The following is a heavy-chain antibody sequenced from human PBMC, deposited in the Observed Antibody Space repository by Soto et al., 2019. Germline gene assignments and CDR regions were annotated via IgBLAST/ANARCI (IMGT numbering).Heavy chain of an antibody. Sequence: PGGSLRLSCAASGFTFSSYGMHWVRQAPGKGLEWVAVIWYDGSNKYYADSVKGRFTISRDNSKNTLYLQMNSLRAEDTAVYYCARDWWATAEFDYWGQGTLVTVSS. CDR3: ARDWWATAEFDY. CDR2: IWYDGSNK. CDR1: GFTFSSYG. V-gene: IGHV3-33*01. D-gene: IGHD2-15*01. J-gene: IGHJ4*02.